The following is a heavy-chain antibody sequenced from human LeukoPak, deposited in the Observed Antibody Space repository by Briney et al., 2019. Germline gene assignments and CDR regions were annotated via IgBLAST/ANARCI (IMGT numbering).Heavy chain of an antibody. V-gene: IGHV1-69*05. CDR2: IIPIFGTA. J-gene: IGHJ4*02. CDR1: GGTFSSYA. D-gene: IGHD3-9*01. CDR3: ARHLNYDILTGYYTFLSY. Sequence: ASVKVSCKASGGTFSSYAISWVRQAPGQGLEWMGGIIPIFGTANYAQKLQGRVTMTTDTSTSTAYMELRSLRSDDTAVYYCARHLNYDILTGYYTFLSYWGQGTLVTVSS.